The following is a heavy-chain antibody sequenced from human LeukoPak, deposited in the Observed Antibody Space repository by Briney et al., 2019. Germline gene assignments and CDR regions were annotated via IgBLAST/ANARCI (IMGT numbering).Heavy chain of an antibody. V-gene: IGHV3-21*01. Sequence: GGSLRLSCAASGFTFSSYSMNWVRQAPGTGLEWVSSISSSSSYIYYADSVKGRFTISRDNAKNSPYLQMNSLRAEDTAVYYCASSLTYYYGSGSYSDYWGQGTLVTVSS. CDR2: ISSSSSYI. CDR3: ASSLTYYYGSGSYSDY. CDR1: GFTFSSYS. D-gene: IGHD3-10*01. J-gene: IGHJ4*02.